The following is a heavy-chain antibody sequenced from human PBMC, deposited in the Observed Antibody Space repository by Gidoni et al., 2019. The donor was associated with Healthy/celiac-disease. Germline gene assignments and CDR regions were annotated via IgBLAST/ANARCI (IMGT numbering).Heavy chain of an antibody. J-gene: IGHJ4*02. V-gene: IGHV1-18*01. CDR3: ARDYLWDSSGYYL. Sequence: QVQLVQSGAEVKKPGASVKVSCKASGYTFTSYGISWVRQAPGQGLEWMGRISVNNGNTHYVQKLQGRVTMITDTSTSTAYMELRSLRSDDTAVYYCARDYLWDSSGYYLWGQGTLVTVSS. CDR2: ISVNNGNT. D-gene: IGHD3-22*01. CDR1: GYTFTSYG.